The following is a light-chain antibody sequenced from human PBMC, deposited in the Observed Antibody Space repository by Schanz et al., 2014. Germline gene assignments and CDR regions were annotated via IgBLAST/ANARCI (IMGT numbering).Light chain of an antibody. J-gene: IGLJ2*01. CDR3: SAYVQGRNFVA. CDR2: DVS. V-gene: IGLV2-14*03. Sequence: QSALTQPASVSGSPGQSITISCTGTSSDVGAYNLVSWFQQHPGKVPKLVIYDVSNRPSGISNRFSGSKSANTASLTISGLQAEDEADYYCSAYVQGRNFVAFGGGTKLTVL. CDR1: SSDVGAYNL.